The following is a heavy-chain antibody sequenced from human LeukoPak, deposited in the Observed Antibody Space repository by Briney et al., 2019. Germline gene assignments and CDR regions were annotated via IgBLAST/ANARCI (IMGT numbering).Heavy chain of an antibody. Sequence: GGSLRLSCAASGFTFSSYWMSWVRQAPGKGLEWVANIKKDGSEKYYVDSVKGRFTISRDNAKKALYLQMNSLRAEDTAVYYCARHLSGVTGYTYGRGIDYWGQGTLVTVSS. J-gene: IGHJ4*02. CDR1: GFTFSSYW. D-gene: IGHD5-18*01. CDR3: ARHLSGVTGYTYGRGIDY. CDR2: IKKDGSEK. V-gene: IGHV3-7*01.